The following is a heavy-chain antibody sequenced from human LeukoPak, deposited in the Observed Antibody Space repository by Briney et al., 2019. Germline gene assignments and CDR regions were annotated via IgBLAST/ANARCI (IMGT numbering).Heavy chain of an antibody. CDR2: ISGGGGTG. CDR1: GYTFTDYD. J-gene: IGHJ3*02. V-gene: IGHV1-3*01. CDR3: ARVTRPYYDSSGYYLTDLAFDI. Sequence: ASVKVSCKASGYTFTDYDIHWVRQAPGQRLEWMGWISGGGGTGIYSQNFQDRVTITWDTSATTAYMELNSLRSEDTAVYYCARVTRPYYDSSGYYLTDLAFDIWGQGTMVTVSS. D-gene: IGHD3-22*01.